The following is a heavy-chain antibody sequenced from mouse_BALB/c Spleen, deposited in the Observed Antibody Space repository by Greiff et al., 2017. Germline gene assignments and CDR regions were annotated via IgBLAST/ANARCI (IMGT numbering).Heavy chain of an antibody. D-gene: IGHD1-1*01. V-gene: IGHV5-4*02. CDR1: GFTFSDYY. CDR2: ISDGGSYT. CDR3: ARERYYGSSWFAY. J-gene: IGHJ3*01. Sequence: EVHLVESGGGLVKPGGSLKLSCAASGFTFSDYYMYWVRQTPEKRLEWVATISDGGSYTYYPDSVKGRFTISRDNAKNNLYLQMSSLKSEDTAMYYCARERYYGSSWFAYWGQGTLVTVSA.